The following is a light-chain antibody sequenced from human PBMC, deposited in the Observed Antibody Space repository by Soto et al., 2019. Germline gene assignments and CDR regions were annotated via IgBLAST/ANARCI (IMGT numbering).Light chain of an antibody. V-gene: IGKV1-33*01. J-gene: IGKJ2*01. Sequence: DIQMTQSPSSLSASVGDRVTITCQASQDISNYLNWYQQKPGKAPKLLIYDASNLETGVPSRFSGSGSGTDFTFTISSLQPEDIATYYCQQYGSSPQTFGQGTKLEIK. CDR3: QQYGSSPQT. CDR1: QDISNY. CDR2: DAS.